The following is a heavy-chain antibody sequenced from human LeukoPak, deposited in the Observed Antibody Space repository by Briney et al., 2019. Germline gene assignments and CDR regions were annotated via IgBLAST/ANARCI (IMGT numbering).Heavy chain of an antibody. CDR1: GGSISSSSYY. J-gene: IGHJ5*02. CDR3: ARDYYDSSGHNWFDP. V-gene: IGHV4-39*07. D-gene: IGHD3-22*01. Sequence: PSETLSLTCTVSGGSISSSSYYWGWIRQPPGKGLEWIGSIYYSGSTYYNPSLKSRVTISVDTSKNQFSLKLSSVTAAGTAVYYCARDYYDSSGHNWFDPWGQGTLVTVSS. CDR2: IYYSGST.